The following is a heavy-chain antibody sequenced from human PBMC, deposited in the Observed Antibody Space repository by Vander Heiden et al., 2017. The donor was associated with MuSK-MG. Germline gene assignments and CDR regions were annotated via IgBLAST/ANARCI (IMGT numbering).Heavy chain of an antibody. CDR1: GGTFSGYY. J-gene: IGHJ5*02. Sequence: QVQLQQWGAGLLKPSETLSLTCAVYGGTFSGYYWNWIRQAPGKGLEWIGESNHARSTNYNPSLKSRVIISVDKSKNQFSLELKSVTAADTAVYYCARGSLGVTMFRGVVIGGNWFDAWGPGTLVTVSS. CDR2: SNHARST. D-gene: IGHD3-10*01. V-gene: IGHV4-34*01. CDR3: ARGSLGVTMFRGVVIGGNWFDA.